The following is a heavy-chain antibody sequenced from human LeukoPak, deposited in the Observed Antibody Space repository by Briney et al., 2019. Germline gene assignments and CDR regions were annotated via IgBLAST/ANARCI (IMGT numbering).Heavy chain of an antibody. D-gene: IGHD1-26*01. Sequence: GGSLRLSCAASRFTFSSYAMHWVRQAPGKGLEWVAVISYDGSNKYYADSVKGRFTISRDNSKNTLYLQMNSLRAEDTAVYYCAREKQVGATLDYWGQGTLVTVSS. CDR2: ISYDGSNK. V-gene: IGHV3-30-3*01. CDR1: RFTFSSYA. CDR3: AREKQVGATLDY. J-gene: IGHJ4*02.